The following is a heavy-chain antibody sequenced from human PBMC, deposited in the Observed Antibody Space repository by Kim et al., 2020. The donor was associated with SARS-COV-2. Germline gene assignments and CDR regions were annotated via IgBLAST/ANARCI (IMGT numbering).Heavy chain of an antibody. CDR1: GFTVSSNY. V-gene: IGHV3-53*01. J-gene: IGHJ4*02. CDR3: ARVRIQLWNHKHAPIDY. CDR2: IYSGGST. D-gene: IGHD5-18*01. Sequence: GGSLRLSCAASGFTVSSNYMSWVRQAPGKGLEWVSVIYSGGSTYYADSVKGRFTISRDNSKNTLYLQMNSLRAEDTAVYYCARVRIQLWNHKHAPIDYWGQGTLVTVSS.